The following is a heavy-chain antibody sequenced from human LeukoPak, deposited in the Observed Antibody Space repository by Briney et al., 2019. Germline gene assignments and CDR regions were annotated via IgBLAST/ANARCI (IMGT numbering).Heavy chain of an antibody. CDR1: GFTFSSYA. Sequence: GSPRLSCAASGFTFSSYAMHRVRQAPGKGLEYVSAISSNGGSTYYADSVKGRFTISRDNSKNTLYLQMGSLRAEDMAVYYCARASGYCSGGSCPLYYYGMDVWGKGTTVTVSS. V-gene: IGHV3-64*02. CDR3: ARASGYCSGGSCPLYYYGMDV. D-gene: IGHD2-15*01. J-gene: IGHJ6*04. CDR2: ISSNGGST.